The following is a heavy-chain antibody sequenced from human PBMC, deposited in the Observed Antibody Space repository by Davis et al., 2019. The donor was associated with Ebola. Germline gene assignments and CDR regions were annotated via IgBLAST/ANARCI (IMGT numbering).Heavy chain of an antibody. D-gene: IGHD3-16*01. Sequence: GESLKISCAASGFTFSGSAMHWVRQASGKGLEWVGRIRSKANSYATAYAASVKGRFTIPRDDSKNTAYLQMNSLKTEDTAVYYCTKGGGAGGREDDYWGQGTLVTVSS. CDR3: TKGGGAGGREDDY. J-gene: IGHJ4*02. CDR2: IRSKANSYAT. CDR1: GFTFSGSA. V-gene: IGHV3-73*01.